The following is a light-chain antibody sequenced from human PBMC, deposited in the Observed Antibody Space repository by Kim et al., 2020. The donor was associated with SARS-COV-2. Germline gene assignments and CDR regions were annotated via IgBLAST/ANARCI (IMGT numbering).Light chain of an antibody. CDR1: QSVRSD. CDR2: DAS. CDR3: HQYNDWPLT. J-gene: IGKJ4*01. V-gene: IGKV3-15*01. Sequence: VFPGERATLSCRASQSVRSDLAWYQQKPGQAPRLLIYDASTRATGFPARFSGSGYGTEFTLTINSLQSEDFAVYYCHQYNDWPLTFGGGTKVDIK.